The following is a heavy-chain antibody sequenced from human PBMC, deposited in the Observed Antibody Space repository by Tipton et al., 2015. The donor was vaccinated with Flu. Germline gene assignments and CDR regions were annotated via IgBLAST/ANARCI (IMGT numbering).Heavy chain of an antibody. V-gene: IGHV4-39*07. CDR3: ARVETVHLYSVDY. J-gene: IGHJ4*02. D-gene: IGHD1-1*01. Sequence: TLSLTCTDSGGSISSSSYYWGWIRQPPGKGLEWIGSIYHSGSTYYNPSLKSRVTISVDTAKNQFSLELSSVTAADSAVYYCARVETVHLYSVDYWGQGTVVTVSS. CDR2: IYHSGST. CDR1: GGSISSSSYY.